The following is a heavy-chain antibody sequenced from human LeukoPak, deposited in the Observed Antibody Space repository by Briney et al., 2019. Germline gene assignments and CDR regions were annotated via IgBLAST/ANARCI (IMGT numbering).Heavy chain of an antibody. CDR1: GGTFSSYA. J-gene: IGHJ4*02. CDR3: ARATPRGYDFWSGPGDYFDY. Sequence: ASVKVSCKASGGTFSSYAISWVRQAPGQGLEWMGGIIPIFGTANYAQKFQGRVTITTDESTSTAYMVLSSLRSEDTAVYYCARATPRGYDFWSGPGDYFDYWGQGTLVTVSS. V-gene: IGHV1-69*05. CDR2: IIPIFGTA. D-gene: IGHD3-3*01.